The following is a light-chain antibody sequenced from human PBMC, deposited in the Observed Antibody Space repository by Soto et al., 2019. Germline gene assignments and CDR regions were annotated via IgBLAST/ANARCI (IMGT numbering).Light chain of an antibody. V-gene: IGLV2-14*01. J-gene: IGLJ1*01. CDR3: SSYTTSSSYV. CDR1: SSDVGGFNY. CDR2: DVY. Sequence: QSVLTDPASVSGSPGQSITISFTGTSSDVGGFNYVSWYQQHPGKAPKLLIFDVYSRPSGISNRFSGSKSGNTASLTISGLQAEDEADYYCSSYTTSSSYVFGAGTTVTV.